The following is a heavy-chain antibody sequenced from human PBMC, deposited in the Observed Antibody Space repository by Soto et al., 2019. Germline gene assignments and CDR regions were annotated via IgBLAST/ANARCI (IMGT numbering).Heavy chain of an antibody. CDR3: ARDRVESGYPEYFQH. CDR2: IYSGGST. J-gene: IGHJ1*01. CDR1: GFTVSSNY. V-gene: IGHV3-53*01. Sequence: EVQLVESGGGWIQPGGSLRLSCAASGFTVSSNYMSWVRQAPVKGLEWVSVIYSGGSTYYAYSVKGRFTISRDNSKYTLDLQMNSLRAEDTAVYYCARDRVESGYPEYFQHWGQGTLVTVSS. D-gene: IGHD3-22*01.